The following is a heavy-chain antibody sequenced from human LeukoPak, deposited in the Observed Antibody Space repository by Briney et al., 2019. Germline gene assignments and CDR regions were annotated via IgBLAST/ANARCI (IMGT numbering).Heavy chain of an antibody. D-gene: IGHD2-15*01. CDR3: AKDLEGSADY. CDR2: ISYDGSNK. Sequence: GRSLRLSCAASGFTFSSYAMHWVRQAPGKGLEWVAVISYDGSNKYYADSVKGRFTISRDNSKNTLYLQMNSLRAEDTAVYYCAKDLEGSADYWGQGTLVTVSS. V-gene: IGHV3-30*04. J-gene: IGHJ4*02. CDR1: GFTFSSYA.